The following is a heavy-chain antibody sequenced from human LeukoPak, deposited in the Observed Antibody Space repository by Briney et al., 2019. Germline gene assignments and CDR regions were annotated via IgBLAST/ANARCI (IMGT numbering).Heavy chain of an antibody. D-gene: IGHD5-24*01. CDR1: GFTFSSYA. V-gene: IGHV3-21*01. CDR3: ARERWLQPKANFDY. J-gene: IGHJ4*02. CDR2: ISSSSSYI. Sequence: GGSLRLSCAASGFTFSSYAMSWVRQAPGKGLEWVSSISSSSSYIYYADSVKGRFTISRDNAKNSLYLQMNSLRAEDTAVYYCARERWLQPKANFDYWGQGTLVTVSS.